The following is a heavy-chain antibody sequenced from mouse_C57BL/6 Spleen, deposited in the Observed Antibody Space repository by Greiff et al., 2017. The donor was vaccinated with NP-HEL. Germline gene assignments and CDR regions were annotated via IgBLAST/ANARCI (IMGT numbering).Heavy chain of an antibody. D-gene: IGHD1-3*01. CDR3: ARSRVNSYFDY. V-gene: IGHV1-4*01. Sequence: VQLQQSGAELARPGASVKMSCKASGYTFTSYTMHWVKQRPGQGLEWIGYINPSSGYTKYNQKFKDKATLTADKSSSTAYMQLSSLTSEDSAVYYCARSRVNSYFDYWGQGTTLTVSS. J-gene: IGHJ2*01. CDR1: GYTFTSYT. CDR2: INPSSGYT.